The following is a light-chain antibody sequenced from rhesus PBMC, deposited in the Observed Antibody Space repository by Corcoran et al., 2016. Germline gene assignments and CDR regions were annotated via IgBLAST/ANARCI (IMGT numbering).Light chain of an antibody. J-gene: IGKJ1*01. V-gene: IGKV1-21*01. Sequence: DIQMTQSPSSLSAAVGDTVTITCRASQGISSWLAWYQQKPGKAPNLLIYKASSLQSGIPSRFSGSRSGTDFTLTNSSLQSEDFATYYCQQYDKTPWTFGLGTKVEIK. CDR1: QGISSW. CDR2: KAS. CDR3: QQYDKTPWT.